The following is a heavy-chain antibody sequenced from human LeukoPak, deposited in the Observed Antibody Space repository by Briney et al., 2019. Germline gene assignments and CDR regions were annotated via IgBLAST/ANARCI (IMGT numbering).Heavy chain of an antibody. CDR3: ARQGYGGNGYYFDY. V-gene: IGHV4-39*01. CDR1: GGSISSSSYY. J-gene: IGHJ4*02. CDR2: IYYSGST. D-gene: IGHD4-23*01. Sequence: SETLSLTCTVSGGSISSSSYYWGWIRQPPGKGLEWIGSIYYSGSTYYNPSLKSRVTISVDTSKNQFSLKLSSVTAADTAVYYCARQGYGGNGYYFDYWGQGTLVTVSS.